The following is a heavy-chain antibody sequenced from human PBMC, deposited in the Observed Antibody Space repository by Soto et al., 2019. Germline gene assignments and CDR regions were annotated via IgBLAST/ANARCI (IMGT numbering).Heavy chain of an antibody. D-gene: IGHD6-13*01. V-gene: IGHV4-59*08. CDR2: MYNSGSA. J-gene: IGHJ4*02. CDR1: GGSLRSYY. CDR3: ARHGAIYSNSWYDFDY. Sequence: SESLSLTCTVSGGSLRSYYWSWIRQPPGKGLEWVGYMYNSGSANYSPSLKSRVTISVDMSQNQFSLKLTSVTAADTAVYYCARHGAIYSNSWYDFDYWGQGTLVTVS.